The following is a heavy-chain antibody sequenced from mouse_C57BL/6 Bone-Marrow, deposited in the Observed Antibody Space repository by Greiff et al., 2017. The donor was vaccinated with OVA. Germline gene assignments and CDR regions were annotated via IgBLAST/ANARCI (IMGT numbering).Heavy chain of an antibody. D-gene: IGHD1-1*01. CDR3: ARFDPLLRSRFDY. J-gene: IGHJ2*01. Sequence: EVKLVESGGGLVQPGGSLSLSCAASGFTFTDYYMSWVRQPPGKALEWLGFIRNKANGYTTEYSASVKGRFTISRDNSPSILYLQMNALRAEDSATYYCARFDPLLRSRFDYWGQGTTLTVSS. CDR1: GFTFTDYY. V-gene: IGHV7-3*01. CDR2: IRNKANGYTT.